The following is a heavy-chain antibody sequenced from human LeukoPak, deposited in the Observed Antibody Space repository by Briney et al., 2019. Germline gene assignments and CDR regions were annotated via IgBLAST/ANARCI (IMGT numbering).Heavy chain of an antibody. J-gene: IGHJ4*02. CDR2: IYYSGST. V-gene: IGHV4-59*01. Sequence: KPSETLSLTCTVSGGSISSYYWSWIQQPPGKGLEWIGYIYYSGSTNYNPSLKSRVTISVDTSKNQFSLKLSSVTAADTAVYYCAGVGYDFRHDYWGQGTLVTVSS. CDR3: AGVGYDFRHDY. CDR1: GGSISSYY. D-gene: IGHD3-3*01.